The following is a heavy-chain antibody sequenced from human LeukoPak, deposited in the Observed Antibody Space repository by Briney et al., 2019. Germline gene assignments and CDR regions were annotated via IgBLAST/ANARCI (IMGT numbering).Heavy chain of an antibody. CDR1: GFTFSNFW. J-gene: IGHJ5*02. V-gene: IGHV3-7*01. Sequence: GGSLRLSCAASGFTFSNFWMTWVRQAPGKGLERVANIKTDGSQTYYVDSVRGRFSISRDNAKNSMYLEMNSLRADDTAVYYCARTQLNGSRAPWGQGTLVTVSS. CDR3: ARTQLNGSRAP. D-gene: IGHD3-10*01. CDR2: IKTDGSQT.